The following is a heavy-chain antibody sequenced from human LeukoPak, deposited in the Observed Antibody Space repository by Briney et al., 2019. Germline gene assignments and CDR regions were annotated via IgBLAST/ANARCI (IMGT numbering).Heavy chain of an antibody. J-gene: IGHJ6*03. CDR3: ARGSVSMVRGVIILDYYYYYMDV. CDR2: MNPNSGNT. CDR1: GYPFSDYD. D-gene: IGHD3-10*01. V-gene: IGHV1-8*01. Sequence: ASVKVSCKASGYPFSDYDINWVPQAPGQGVERMGWMNPNSGNTGYAQKFQGRVTMTRNTSISTAYMELSSLRSEDTAVYYCARGSVSMVRGVIILDYYYYYMDVWGKGTTVTISS.